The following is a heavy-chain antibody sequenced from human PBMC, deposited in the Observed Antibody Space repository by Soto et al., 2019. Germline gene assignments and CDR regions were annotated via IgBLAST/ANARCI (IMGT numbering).Heavy chain of an antibody. J-gene: IGHJ6*02. V-gene: IGHV3-9*01. CDR3: AKDMSSDSGVYYYYGMDV. CDR2: ISWNSGSI. CDR1: GFTFDDYA. D-gene: IGHD2-15*01. Sequence: QPGGSLRLSCAASGFTFDDYAMHWVRQAPGKGLEWVSGISWNSGSIGYADSVKGRFTISRDNAKNSLYLQMNSLRAEDTALYYCAKDMSSDSGVYYYYGMDVWGQGTTVTVSS.